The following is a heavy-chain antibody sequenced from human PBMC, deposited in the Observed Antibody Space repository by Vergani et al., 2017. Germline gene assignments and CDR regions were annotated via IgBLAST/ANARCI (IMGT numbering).Heavy chain of an antibody. CDR1: GYSISSGYY. V-gene: IGHV4-38-2*02. CDR3: ARERIDYGAGGMDV. CDR2: IHHSGST. Sequence: QVQLQESGPGLVKPSETLSLTCAVSGYSISSGYYWGWIRQPPGKGLEWIGSIHHSGSTYYNPSLKSRVTRSVDTSKNQFSLKLRSVTAADPAVYYWARERIDYGAGGMDVWGQGTTVTVSS. J-gene: IGHJ6*02. D-gene: IGHD4-17*01.